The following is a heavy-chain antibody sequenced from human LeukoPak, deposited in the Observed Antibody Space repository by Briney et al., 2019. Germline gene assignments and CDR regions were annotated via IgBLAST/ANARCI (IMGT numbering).Heavy chain of an antibody. D-gene: IGHD1-7*01. Sequence: GGSLRLSCAASGFTFSSYSMNWVRQAPGKGLEWVSSISSSSSYIYYADSVKGRFTISRDNAKNSLYLQMNSLRAEDTAVYYCARDSNWNYVIYYYHGMDVWGQGTTVTVSS. CDR1: GFTFSSYS. CDR2: ISSSSSYI. V-gene: IGHV3-21*01. CDR3: ARDSNWNYVIYYYHGMDV. J-gene: IGHJ6*02.